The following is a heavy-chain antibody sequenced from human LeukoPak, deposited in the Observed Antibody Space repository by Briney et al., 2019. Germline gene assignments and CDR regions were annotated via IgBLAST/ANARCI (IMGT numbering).Heavy chain of an antibody. D-gene: IGHD6-19*01. CDR2: INGGGNTT. V-gene: IGHV3-23*01. CDR1: GFAFSSFA. CDR3: TXEXXVAVAVADYYYFYMDV. Sequence: PGGSLRLSCAASGFAFSSFAMGWVRQSPGEGLEWLSTINGGGNTTFYADSVKGRFTISRDNSKNTLYLHMDSLRPDDTAIYYCTXEXXVAVAVADYYYFYMDVWGRGTAVTVSS. J-gene: IGHJ6*03.